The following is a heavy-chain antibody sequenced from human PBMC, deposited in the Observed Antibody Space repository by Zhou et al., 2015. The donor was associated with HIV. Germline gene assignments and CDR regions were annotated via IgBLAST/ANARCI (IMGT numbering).Heavy chain of an antibody. Sequence: QVQLVQSGAEVKKPGSSVKVSCKASGGTFRNHGISWVRQAPGQGLEWMGGIIPIFGTANYAQKFQGRVTITADKSTSTAYMELSSLRSEDTAVYYCARDPGTYGDPDIDFGYWGQGTLVTVSS. D-gene: IGHD4-17*01. CDR3: ARDPGTYGDPDIDFGY. J-gene: IGHJ4*02. V-gene: IGHV1-69*06. CDR2: IIPIFGTA. CDR1: GGTFRNHG.